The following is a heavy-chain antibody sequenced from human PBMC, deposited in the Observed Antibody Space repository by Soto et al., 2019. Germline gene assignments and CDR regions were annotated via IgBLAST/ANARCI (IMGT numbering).Heavy chain of an antibody. Sequence: PGVSLRLSCAASGFTFISTYMSWVRQSPGKGLEWVSFIYSGGSTYYADSVKGRFTVSRDNSKNTLYLQMNSLRAEDTAVYYCARGGQVRGGMDVWGQGNTVTLSS. V-gene: IGHV3-53*01. J-gene: IGHJ6*02. CDR2: IYSGGST. CDR1: GFTFISTY. D-gene: IGHD2-15*01. CDR3: ARGGQVRGGMDV.